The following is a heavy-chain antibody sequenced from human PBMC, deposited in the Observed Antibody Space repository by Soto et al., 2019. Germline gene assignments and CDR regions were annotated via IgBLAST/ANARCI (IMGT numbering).Heavy chain of an antibody. J-gene: IGHJ4*02. CDR1: GYTFTISG. CDR2: ISGHNGVT. D-gene: IGHD5-12*01. CDR3: ARDQGGYGIFDD. Sequence: QVQLVQSGPEVKKPEASVKVSCKTSGYTFTISGISWVRQAPGQVPEWMGWISGHNGVTNFSRNFQDRVTLTIDASTTTACMEVRSLSFADTAIYYCARDQGGYGIFDDWGQGTLVTVSS. V-gene: IGHV1-18*04.